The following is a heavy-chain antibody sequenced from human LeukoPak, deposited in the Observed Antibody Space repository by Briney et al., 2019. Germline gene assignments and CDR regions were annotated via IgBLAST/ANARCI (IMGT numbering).Heavy chain of an antibody. Sequence: GASVKVSCKASGYTFTNYDINWVRQATGQGLEWMGWISAYNGNTNYAQKLQGRVTMTTDTSTSTAYMELRSLRSDDTAVYCCANVYGDEYYFDYWGQGTLVTVSS. D-gene: IGHD4-17*01. V-gene: IGHV1-18*01. CDR2: ISAYNGNT. CDR1: GYTFTNYD. CDR3: ANVYGDEYYFDY. J-gene: IGHJ4*02.